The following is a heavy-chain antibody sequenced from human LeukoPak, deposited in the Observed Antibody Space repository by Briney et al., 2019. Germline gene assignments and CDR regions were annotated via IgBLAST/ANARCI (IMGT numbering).Heavy chain of an antibody. V-gene: IGHV4-39*01. CDR3: ARKLGYCSGGSCYSVPLFDY. J-gene: IGHJ4*02. Sequence: PSETLSLTCTVSGGSISSSSYYWGWIRQPPGKGLXXXXXXXXXGSTYYNPSLKSRVTISVDTSKNQFSLKLSSVTAADTAVYYCARKLGYCSGGSCYSVPLFDYWGQGTLVTVSS. D-gene: IGHD2-15*01. CDR1: GGSISSSSYY. CDR2: XXXXGST.